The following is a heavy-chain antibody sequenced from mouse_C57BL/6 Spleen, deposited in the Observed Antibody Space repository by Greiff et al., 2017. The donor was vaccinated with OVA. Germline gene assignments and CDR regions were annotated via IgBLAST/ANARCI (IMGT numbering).Heavy chain of an antibody. Sequence: EVKLQESGGGLVKPGGSLKLSCAASGFTFSSYAMSWVRQTPEKRLVWVATISDGGSYTYYPDTVKGRFTISRDNAKNNLYLQMSQLKSEDTAMYYRARDAVYYDYPWFAYWGQGTLVTVSA. CDR1: GFTFSSYA. D-gene: IGHD2-4*01. CDR2: ISDGGSYT. J-gene: IGHJ3*01. CDR3: ARDAVYYDYPWFAY. V-gene: IGHV5-4*01.